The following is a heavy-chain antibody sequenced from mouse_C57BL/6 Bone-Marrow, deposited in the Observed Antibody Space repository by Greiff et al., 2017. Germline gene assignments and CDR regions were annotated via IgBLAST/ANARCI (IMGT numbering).Heavy chain of an antibody. V-gene: IGHV1-69*01. J-gene: IGHJ2*01. CDR1: GYTFTSYW. Sequence: VQLQQPGAELVMPGASVKLSCKASGYTFTSYWMHWVKQRPGQGLEWIGEIDPSDSYTNYNQKFKGKSTLTVDKSSSTAYMQLSSLTSEDSAVYYCATSYCYGYFYYWGRGTALTVSS. D-gene: IGHD1-1*01. CDR2: IDPSDSYT. CDR3: ATSYCYGYFYY.